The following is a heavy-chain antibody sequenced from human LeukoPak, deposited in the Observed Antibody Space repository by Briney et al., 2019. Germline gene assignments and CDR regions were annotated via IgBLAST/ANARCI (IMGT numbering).Heavy chain of an antibody. CDR2: INYGGGI. CDR1: GVTVSNNY. Sequence: GGSLRLSCAATGVTVSNNYMTWVRQVSGKGLESVSVINYGGGIFYADSVKGRFTISRDNTKNTLYLQMSSLRAEDTAVYYCAGAPETGHWGQGTLVTVSS. CDR3: AGAPETGH. J-gene: IGHJ4*02. V-gene: IGHV3-66*01.